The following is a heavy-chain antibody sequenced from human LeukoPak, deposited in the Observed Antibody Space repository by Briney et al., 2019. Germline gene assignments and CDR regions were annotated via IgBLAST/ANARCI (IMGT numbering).Heavy chain of an antibody. D-gene: IGHD3-22*01. CDR1: GGSISSYY. CDR2: IYYSGST. Sequence: SETLSLTCTVSGGSISSYYWSWIRQPPGKGLEWIGYIYYSGSTNYNPSLKSRVTISVDTSKNQFSLKLSSVTAADTAVYYCARDGPEYYYDSSVPFDIWGQGTMVTVSS. J-gene: IGHJ3*02. CDR3: ARDGPEYYYDSSVPFDI. V-gene: IGHV4-59*01.